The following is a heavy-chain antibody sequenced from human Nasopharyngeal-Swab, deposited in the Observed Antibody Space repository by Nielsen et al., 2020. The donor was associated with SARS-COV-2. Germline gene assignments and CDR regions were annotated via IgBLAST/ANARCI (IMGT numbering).Heavy chain of an antibody. Sequence: SVKVSCKASGGTFSSYAISWVRQAPGQGLEWMGGIIPIFGTANYAQKFQGRVTITADESTSTAYMELSSLRSEDTAVYYCARGSSGSFSLTNFDYWGQGTLVTVSS. J-gene: IGHJ4*02. CDR2: IIPIFGTA. CDR3: ARGSSGSFSLTNFDY. D-gene: IGHD3-10*01. V-gene: IGHV1-69*13. CDR1: GGTFSSYA.